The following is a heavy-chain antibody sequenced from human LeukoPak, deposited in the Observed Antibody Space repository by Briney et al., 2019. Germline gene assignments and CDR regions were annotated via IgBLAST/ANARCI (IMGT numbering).Heavy chain of an antibody. Sequence: PGGSLRLPCAASGFTFSDYDMSWIRQAPGKGLEWISYIASSSSYTNYADSVKGRFTISRDNAKNSLYLQMNSLRAEDTAVYYCARKADYFDYWGQGTLVTVSS. CDR1: GFTFSDYD. D-gene: IGHD2-15*01. CDR2: IASSSSYT. V-gene: IGHV3-11*03. J-gene: IGHJ4*02. CDR3: ARKADYFDY.